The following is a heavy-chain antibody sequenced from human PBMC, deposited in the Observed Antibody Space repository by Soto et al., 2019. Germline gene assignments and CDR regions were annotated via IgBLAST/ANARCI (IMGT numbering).Heavy chain of an antibody. CDR1: GFTFDDYA. D-gene: IGHD2-2*01. CDR3: AKGGQLLVEGGGY. CDR2: ISWNSGSI. V-gene: IGHV3-9*01. Sequence: EVQLVESGGGLVQPGMSLRRSCAASGFTFDDYAMHWVRQAPGKGLEWVSGISWNSGSIGYADSVKGRFTISRDNAKNSLYLQMNSLRAEDTALYYCAKGGQLLVEGGGYWGQGTLVTVSS. J-gene: IGHJ4*02.